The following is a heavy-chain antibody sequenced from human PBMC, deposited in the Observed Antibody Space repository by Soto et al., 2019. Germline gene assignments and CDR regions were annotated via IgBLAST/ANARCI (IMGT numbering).Heavy chain of an antibody. CDR3: ARDHLTYYYDSSGYYGMDV. CDR1: GYTFTGYY. J-gene: IGHJ6*02. CDR2: INPNSGGT. Sequence: ASVKVSCKASGYTFTGYYMHWVRQAPGQGLEWMGWINPNSGGTNYAQKFQGWVTITRDTSISTAYMELSRLRSDDTAVYYCARDHLTYYYDSSGYYGMDVWGQGTTVTVSS. V-gene: IGHV1-2*04. D-gene: IGHD3-22*01.